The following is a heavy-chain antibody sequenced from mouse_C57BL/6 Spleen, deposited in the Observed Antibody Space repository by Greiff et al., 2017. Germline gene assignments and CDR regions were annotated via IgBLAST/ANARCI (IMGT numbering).Heavy chain of an antibody. CDR2: IDPSDSYT. CDR3: ARYRIGGTYFDY. CDR1: GYTFTSYW. D-gene: IGHD4-1*01. Sequence: QVQLKQPGAELVMPGASVKLSCKASGYTFTSYWMHWVKQRPGQGLEWIGEIDPSDSYTNYNQKFKGKSTLTVDKSSSTAYMQLSSLTSEDSAVYYCARYRIGGTYFDYWGQGTTLTVSS. J-gene: IGHJ2*01. V-gene: IGHV1-69*01.